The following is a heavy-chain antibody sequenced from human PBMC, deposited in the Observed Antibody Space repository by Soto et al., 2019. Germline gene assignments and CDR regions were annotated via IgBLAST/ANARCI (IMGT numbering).Heavy chain of an antibody. CDR3: ACNFDY. CDR1: GFTFSSYG. V-gene: IGHV3-33*01. Sequence: QVQLVESGGGVVQPGRSLRLSCAASGFTFSSYGMHWVRQAPGKGLEWVAVIWYDGSNTHYADSVKGRFTISRDNSKNTAYLQMNSLRAEDTAVYYCACNFDYWGQGTLVTVSS. CDR2: IWYDGSNT. J-gene: IGHJ4*02.